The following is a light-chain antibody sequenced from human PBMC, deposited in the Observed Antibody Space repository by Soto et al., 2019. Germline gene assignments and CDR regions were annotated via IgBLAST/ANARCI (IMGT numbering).Light chain of an antibody. CDR1: QSISSY. V-gene: IGKV1-39*01. CDR3: QQSYSTLRGT. J-gene: IGKJ1*01. Sequence: DIQMTQSPSSLSASVGDRVTITCRASQSISSYLNWYQQKPGKAPKLLIYAACSLQSGVPSRFSGSGSGRDFTLTISSLQPEDFATYYCQQSYSTLRGTFGQGTKVELK. CDR2: AAC.